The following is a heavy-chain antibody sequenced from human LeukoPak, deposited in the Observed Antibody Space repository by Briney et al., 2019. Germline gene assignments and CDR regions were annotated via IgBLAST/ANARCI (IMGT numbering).Heavy chain of an antibody. Sequence: GGSLRLSCAASGFTFSGSAMHWVRQASGKGLEWVGRIRSKANSYATAYAASVKGRFTISRDDSKNTAHLQMNSLKTDDKAGYYWTRNDKSGGGSYFPYFDYWGQGTLVTVSS. J-gene: IGHJ4*02. V-gene: IGHV3-73*01. D-gene: IGHD1-26*01. CDR3: TRNDKSGGGSYFPYFDY. CDR1: GFTFSGSA. CDR2: IRSKANSYAT.